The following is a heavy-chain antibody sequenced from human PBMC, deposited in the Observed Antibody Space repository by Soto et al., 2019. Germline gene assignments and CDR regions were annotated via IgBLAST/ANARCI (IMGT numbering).Heavy chain of an antibody. J-gene: IGHJ6*01. CDR2: IDPSDSYT. CDR3: ARLGAVTTSHYYYYYGMDV. V-gene: IGHV5-10-1*01. Sequence: VESVTISCKGSGYSFTSYWIIWVRQMPGKGLECMGRIDPSDSYTNYSPSFQGHVTISADKSISTAYLQWSSLKASDTAMYYCARLGAVTTSHYYYYYGMDVWGQGTTVTVSS. D-gene: IGHD4-17*01. CDR1: GYSFTSYW.